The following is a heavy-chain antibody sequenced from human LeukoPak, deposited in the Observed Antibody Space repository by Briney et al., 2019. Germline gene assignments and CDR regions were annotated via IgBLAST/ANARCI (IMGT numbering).Heavy chain of an antibody. J-gene: IGHJ4*02. V-gene: IGHV1-2*02. CDR3: ARDQWADSSGYYYASFDY. CDR1: GYTFTGYY. D-gene: IGHD3-22*01. CDR2: INPNSGGT. Sequence: ASVQVSCKASGYTFTGYYMHWVRQAPAQGLEWMGWINPNSGGTNYVQKFQGRVAMTRDTSISTAYMELSRLRSDDTAVYYCARDQWADSSGYYYASFDYWGQGTLVTVSS.